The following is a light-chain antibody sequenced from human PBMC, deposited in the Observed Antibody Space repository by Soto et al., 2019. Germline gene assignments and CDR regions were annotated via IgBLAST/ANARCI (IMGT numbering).Light chain of an antibody. V-gene: IGLV1-47*02. CDR2: TNN. Sequence: QLVLTQPPSASGTPGQRVTISCSGSSPNIGSNHVYWYQQLPGTAPKLLIYTNNQRPSGVPDRFSGSKSGTSASLAISGLRSEDEADYFCAAWDDSLSGMIFGGGTKVTVL. J-gene: IGLJ2*01. CDR3: AAWDDSLSGMI. CDR1: SPNIGSNH.